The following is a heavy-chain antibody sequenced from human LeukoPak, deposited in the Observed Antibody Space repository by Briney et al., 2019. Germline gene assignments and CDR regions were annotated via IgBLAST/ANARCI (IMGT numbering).Heavy chain of an antibody. CDR3: ASFGLGIAAAGTGDY. V-gene: IGHV5-51*01. CDR1: GYSFTSYW. D-gene: IGHD6-13*01. J-gene: IGHJ4*02. Sequence: GESLKISCKGSGYSFTSYWIGWVRQMAGKGLEWMGIIYPGDSDTRYSPSFQGQVTISADKSISTAYLQWSSLKASDTAMYYCASFGLGIAAAGTGDYWGQGTLVTVSS. CDR2: IYPGDSDT.